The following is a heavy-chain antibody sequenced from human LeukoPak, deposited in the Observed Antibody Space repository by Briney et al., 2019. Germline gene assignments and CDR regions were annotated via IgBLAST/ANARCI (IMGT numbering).Heavy chain of an antibody. CDR3: ARLTTVVTLSDAFDI. CDR2: IYHSGST. Sequence: PSGTLSLTCAVSGGSISSSNWWSWVRQPPGKGLEWIGEIYHSGSTNYNPSLKSRVTISVDKSKNQFSLKLSSVTAAGTAVYYCARLTTVVTLSDAFDIWGQGTMVTVSS. CDR1: GGSISSSNW. V-gene: IGHV4-4*02. J-gene: IGHJ3*02. D-gene: IGHD4-23*01.